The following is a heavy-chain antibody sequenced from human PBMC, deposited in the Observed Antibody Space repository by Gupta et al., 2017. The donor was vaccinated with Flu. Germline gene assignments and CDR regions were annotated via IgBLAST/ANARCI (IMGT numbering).Heavy chain of an antibody. CDR2: ISRNSGSI. D-gene: IGHD3-16*01. Sequence: EVQLVESGGGLVQPGRSLRLSCAASKFTFGEYAMHWVRQAPGKGLEWVSGISRNSGSIDYADSVKGRFTISRDNAKNSLYLQMNSLRLEDTALYYCAKGGGGSLLFDGFNIWGQGTTVTVSS. CDR3: AKGGGGSLLFDGFNI. V-gene: IGHV3-9*01. J-gene: IGHJ3*02. CDR1: KFTFGEYA.